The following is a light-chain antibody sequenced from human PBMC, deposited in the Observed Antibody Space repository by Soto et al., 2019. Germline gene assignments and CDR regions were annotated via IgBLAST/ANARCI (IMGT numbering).Light chain of an antibody. CDR1: QSVSNNY. Sequence: EIVLTQSPGTLSLSPGERATLSCRASQSVSNNYLAWYQQKPGQAPRLLIYGASNRATGIPARFSGSGSGTDSTLTISSLEPEDFAVYYCQQRSNWPPSWTFGQGTKV. CDR2: GAS. V-gene: IGKV3-11*01. CDR3: QQRSNWPPSWT. J-gene: IGKJ1*01.